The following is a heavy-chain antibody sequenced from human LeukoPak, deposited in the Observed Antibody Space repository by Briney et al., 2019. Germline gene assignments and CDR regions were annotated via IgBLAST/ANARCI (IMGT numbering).Heavy chain of an antibody. CDR2: IYYSGST. CDR1: GGSISSYY. CDR3: ARAPPWYSSGWYFANYYYYGMDV. J-gene: IGHJ6*02. V-gene: IGHV4-59*01. Sequence: PSETLSLTCTVSGGSISSYYWSWIRQPPGKGLEWIGYIYYSGSTNYNPSLKCRVTISVDTSKNQFSLKLSSVTAADTAVYYCARAPPWYSSGWYFANYYYYGMDVWGQGTTVTVSS. D-gene: IGHD6-19*01.